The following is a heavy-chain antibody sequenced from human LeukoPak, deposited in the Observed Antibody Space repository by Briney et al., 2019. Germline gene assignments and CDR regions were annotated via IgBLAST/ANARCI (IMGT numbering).Heavy chain of an antibody. CDR2: ITSSGSTK. CDR3: AKNSGAGFYFYMDV. D-gene: IGHD3-10*01. V-gene: IGHV3-48*04. Sequence: GSLRLSCAASGFTFSTYNMNWVRQAPGKGLEWVSYITSSGSTKYYADSVKGRFTISRDNAKNSLYLQMNSLRAEDTALYHCAKNSGAGFYFYMDVWGKGTTVTISS. J-gene: IGHJ6*03. CDR1: GFTFSTYN.